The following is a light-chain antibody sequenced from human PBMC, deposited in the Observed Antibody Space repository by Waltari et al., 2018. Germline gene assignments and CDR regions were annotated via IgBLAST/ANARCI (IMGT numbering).Light chain of an antibody. CDR3: QSYDSGLSGVV. CDR1: SSNIGAGYD. Sequence: QSVLTQPPSVSGAPGQRVTISCTGSSSNIGAGYDVHWYQQLPGTAPNLLIYGNGSRPWGVPDRFRVSSSGTAASLAITRLQPEDEADYYCQSYDSGLSGVVFGGGTKLTVL. CDR2: GNG. J-gene: IGLJ2*01. V-gene: IGLV1-40*01.